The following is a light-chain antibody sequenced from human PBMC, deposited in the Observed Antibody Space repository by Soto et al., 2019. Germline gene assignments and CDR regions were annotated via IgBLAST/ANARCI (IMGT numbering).Light chain of an antibody. Sequence: QLVLTQSPSASASLGASVKLTCTLSSGHSSYAIAWHQLQPEKGPRYLMNLNNDGSHSKGDGIPDRFSGSSSGAERYLTISSLQSEDEADSYCQTWGTGIYVVFGGGTKLTVL. V-gene: IGLV4-69*01. CDR1: SGHSSYA. J-gene: IGLJ2*01. CDR3: QTWGTGIYVV. CDR2: LNNDGSH.